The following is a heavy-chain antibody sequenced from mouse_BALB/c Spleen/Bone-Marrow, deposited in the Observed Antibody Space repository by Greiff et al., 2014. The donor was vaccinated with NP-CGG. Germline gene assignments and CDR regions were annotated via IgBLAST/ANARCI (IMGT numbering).Heavy chain of an antibody. CDR2: IWAGGST. D-gene: IGHD1-1*02. J-gene: IGHJ3*01. V-gene: IGHV2-9*02. CDR1: GFSLTSYG. Sequence: VQLQESGPGLVAPSQSLSITCTVSGFSLTSYGVHWVRQPPGKGLEWLGVIWAGGSTNYNSALMSRLSISKDNSKSQVFLKMSSLQTDDTAMYYCARDNYGVAYWGQGTLVTVSA. CDR3: ARDNYGVAY.